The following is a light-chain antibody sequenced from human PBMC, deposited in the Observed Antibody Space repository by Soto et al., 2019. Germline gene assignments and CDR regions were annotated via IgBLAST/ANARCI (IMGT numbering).Light chain of an antibody. Sequence: QSALTQPASVSGSPGKSITISCTGTSSDVGGYNYVSWYQQHPGKAPKLMIYEVSNRPSGVSNRFSGSKSGNTASLTISGLQAEDEADYYCSSYTSSSTPYVVFGGGTKVTVL. J-gene: IGLJ2*01. CDR3: SSYTSSSTPYVV. CDR1: SSDVGGYNY. V-gene: IGLV2-14*01. CDR2: EVS.